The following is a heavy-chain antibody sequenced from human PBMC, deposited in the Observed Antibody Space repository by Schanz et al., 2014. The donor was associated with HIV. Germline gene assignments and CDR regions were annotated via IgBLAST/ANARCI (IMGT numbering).Heavy chain of an antibody. V-gene: IGHV3-30-3*01. Sequence: QVQLVESGGGVVQPGKSLGLSCVASGFTSSSYAMYWARQAPGKGLEWDAFITYDGSIKKHADSVKGRFTISRDSSRNTLYLQMNSLRAEDTAVYYCAKVATWDYYGMDVWGQGTTVTVS. J-gene: IGHJ6*02. CDR1: GFTSSSYA. CDR3: AKVATWDYYGMDV. CDR2: ITYDGSIK.